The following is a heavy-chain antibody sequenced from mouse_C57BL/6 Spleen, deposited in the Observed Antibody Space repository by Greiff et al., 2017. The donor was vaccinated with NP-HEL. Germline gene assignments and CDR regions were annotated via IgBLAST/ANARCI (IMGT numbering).Heavy chain of an antibody. CDR3: ARPDLLLDAMDY. J-gene: IGHJ4*01. V-gene: IGHV1-55*01. CDR2: IYPGSGST. Sequence: QVQLQQPGAELVKPGASVKMSCKASGYTFTSYWITWVKQRPGQGLEWIGDIYPGSGSTNYNEKFKSKATLTVDKSSSTAYMQLSILTSEDSAVYYCARPDLLLDAMDYWGQGTSVTVSS. CDR1: GYTFTSYW. D-gene: IGHD1-1*01.